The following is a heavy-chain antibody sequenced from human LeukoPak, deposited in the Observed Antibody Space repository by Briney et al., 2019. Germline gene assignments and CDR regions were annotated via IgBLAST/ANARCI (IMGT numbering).Heavy chain of an antibody. CDR1: GFTFSSYA. V-gene: IGHV3-23*01. J-gene: IGHJ6*03. CDR3: AKDEITPRYGDYYYYYYYMDV. D-gene: IGHD4-17*01. CDR2: ISGSGGST. Sequence: PGGSLRLSCAASGFTFSSYAMSWVRQAPGKGLEWVSAISGSGGSTYYADSVKGRFTISRDNSKNTLYLQMNSLRAEDTAVYYCAKDEITPRYGDYYYYYYYMDVWGKGTTVTVSS.